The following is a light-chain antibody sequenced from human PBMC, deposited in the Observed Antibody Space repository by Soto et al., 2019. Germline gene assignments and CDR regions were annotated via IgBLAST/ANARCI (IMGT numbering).Light chain of an antibody. V-gene: IGLV1-51*01. CDR2: YNN. Sequence: QSVLTQPPSVSAAPRQKVTISCSGSSSNIGNNYVSWYHRVPGTAPKLLIYYNNDRPSGIPDRFSGSKSGTSATLDITGLQTGDEGDYYCGTWDSRLRVVVFGGGTKLTVL. CDR1: SSNIGNNY. CDR3: GTWDSRLRVVV. J-gene: IGLJ2*01.